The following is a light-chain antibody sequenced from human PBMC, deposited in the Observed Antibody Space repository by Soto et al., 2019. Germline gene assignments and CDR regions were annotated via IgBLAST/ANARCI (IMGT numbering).Light chain of an antibody. Sequence: EIVLTQSPATLSLSPGERATLSCRASQNVANYLDWYQQKPGQAPRLLIYESSNRATGIAARFSGSGSGTEFTLTISSLVSDDFAVYYCQQYNSWPTFGQGTKVDIK. CDR3: QQYNSWPT. CDR1: QNVANY. V-gene: IGKV3-11*01. CDR2: ESS. J-gene: IGKJ1*01.